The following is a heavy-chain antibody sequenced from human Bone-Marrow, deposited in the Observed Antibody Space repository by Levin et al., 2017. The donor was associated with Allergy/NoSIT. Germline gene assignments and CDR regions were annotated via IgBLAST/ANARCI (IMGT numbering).Heavy chain of an antibody. J-gene: IGHJ4*02. V-gene: IGHV4-31*03. CDR1: GGSISSGGYY. Sequence: SETLSLTCTVSGGSISSGGYYWSWIRQHPGKGLEWIGYIYYSGSTYYNPSLKSRVTISVDTSKNQFSLKLSSVTAADTAVYYCARARADDSSGYGDYWGQGTLVTVSS. CDR2: IYYSGST. D-gene: IGHD3-22*01. CDR3: ARARADDSSGYGDY.